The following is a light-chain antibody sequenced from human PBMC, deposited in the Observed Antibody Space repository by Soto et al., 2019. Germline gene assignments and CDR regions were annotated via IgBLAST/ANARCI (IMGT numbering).Light chain of an antibody. CDR3: QQSNSDPT. V-gene: IGKV1-39*01. J-gene: IGKJ4*01. Sequence: DIQMTQSPSSLSASVGDRVTIACRAGQSISTYLNWYQQKPGKAPKLLIFAASSLKSGVPSRFSGSGSGTDFTLTINSLHLEDFATYYCQQSNSDPTFGGGTKVEIK. CDR2: AAS. CDR1: QSISTY.